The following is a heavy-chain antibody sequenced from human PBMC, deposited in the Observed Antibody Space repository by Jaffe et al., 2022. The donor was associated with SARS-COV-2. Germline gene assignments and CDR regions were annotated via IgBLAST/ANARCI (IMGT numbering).Heavy chain of an antibody. D-gene: IGHD3-3*01. J-gene: IGHJ5*02. V-gene: IGHV4-34*01. Sequence: QVQLQQWGAGLLKPSETLSLTCAVYGGSFSGYYWSWIRQPPGKGLEWIGEINHSGSTNYNPSLKSRVTISVDTSKNQFSLKLSSVTAADTAVYYCAGFKNVLRFLEWFRFDPWGQGTLVTVSS. CDR2: INHSGST. CDR3: AGFKNVLRFLEWFRFDP. CDR1: GGSFSGYY.